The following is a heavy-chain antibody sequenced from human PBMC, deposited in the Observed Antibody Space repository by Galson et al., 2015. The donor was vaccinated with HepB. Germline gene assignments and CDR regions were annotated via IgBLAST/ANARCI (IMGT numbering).Heavy chain of an antibody. CDR2: IKSKTDYGTT. CDR3: TTAAREYGGYSLTSN. V-gene: IGHV3-15*01. CDR1: GFTFSEAW. Sequence: SLRLSCAASGFTFSEAWMSWVRQAPGKGLEWVGRIKSKTDYGTTDYAAPVRGRFTISRDDSKNTFYLQMTTLKSEDTAVYFCTTAAREYGGYSLTSNWGQGTLVTVSS. D-gene: IGHD3-10*01. J-gene: IGHJ4*02.